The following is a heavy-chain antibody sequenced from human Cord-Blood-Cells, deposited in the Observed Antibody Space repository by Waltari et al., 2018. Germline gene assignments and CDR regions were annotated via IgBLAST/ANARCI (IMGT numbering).Heavy chain of an antibody. V-gene: IGHV1-46*01. CDR2: INPSGGST. CDR1: GYTFTSYY. Sequence: QVQLVQSGAEVKKPGASVKVSCKASGYTFTSYYMHWVRQPPGQGLEWMGIINPSGGSTSYAQKFQGRVTMTRDTSTSTVYMELSSLRSEDTAVYYCARGGPIFGVVIYLTVNWFDPWGQGTLVTVSS. J-gene: IGHJ5*02. D-gene: IGHD3-3*01. CDR3: ARGGPIFGVVIYLTVNWFDP.